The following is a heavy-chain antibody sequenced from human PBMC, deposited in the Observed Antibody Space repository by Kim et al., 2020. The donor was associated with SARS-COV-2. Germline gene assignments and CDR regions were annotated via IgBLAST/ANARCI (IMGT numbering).Heavy chain of an antibody. D-gene: IGHD3-10*01. CDR2: INSDGSNT. V-gene: IGHV3-74*01. J-gene: IGHJ4*02. Sequence: GGSLRLSCAASGFTFSSHWMFWVRQVPGKGLVWVSHINSDGSNTNYADSVKGRFTISRDNAKKTLYVQMNSLRAEDTGVYYCARGGIYGSLDYWGQGTLV. CDR1: GFTFSSHW. CDR3: ARGGIYGSLDY.